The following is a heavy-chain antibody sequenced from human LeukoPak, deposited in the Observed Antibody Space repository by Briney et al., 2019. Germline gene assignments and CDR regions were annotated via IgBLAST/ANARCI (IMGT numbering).Heavy chain of an antibody. CDR3: ARDLRGYTYGYDY. V-gene: IGHV1-2*04. Sequence: ASVKVSCKASGYTFIGNYIHWVRQAPGQGLEWMGWINPNSGATKFAQKFQGWVTMTRDTSISTAYIELSRLRSDDTAVYYCARDLRGYTYGYDYWGQGTLVTVSS. J-gene: IGHJ4*02. D-gene: IGHD5-18*01. CDR1: GYTFIGNY. CDR2: INPNSGAT.